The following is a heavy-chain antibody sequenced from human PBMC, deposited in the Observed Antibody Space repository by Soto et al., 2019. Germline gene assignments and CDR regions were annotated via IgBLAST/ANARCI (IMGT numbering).Heavy chain of an antibody. D-gene: IGHD3-22*01. V-gene: IGHV5-51*01. CDR2: IYPGDSDT. CDR3: ARLRSYYDSSDFYGALDI. J-gene: IGHJ3*02. CDR1: TYSFTSYW. Sequence: PGESLRISCEGSTYSFTSYWIGWVRQMPGKGLEWMGIIYPGDSDTRYSPSFQGQVTISADKSISTAYLQWSSLKASDTAMYYCARLRSYYDSSDFYGALDIWRQATMVPASS.